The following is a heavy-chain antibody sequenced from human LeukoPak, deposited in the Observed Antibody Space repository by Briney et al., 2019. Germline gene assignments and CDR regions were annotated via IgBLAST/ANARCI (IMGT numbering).Heavy chain of an antibody. CDR1: GYSFTNYW. Sequence: KPGESLKISCKGSGYSFTNYWIGWVRQMPGKGLEWMGIIWPSDSDTRYSPSFQGQVTISADKSISTAYLQWSSLKASDTAIYYCARRISGYYIDYWGQGTLVTVSS. CDR3: ARRISGYYIDY. J-gene: IGHJ4*02. CDR2: IWPSDSDT. D-gene: IGHD1-26*01. V-gene: IGHV5-51*01.